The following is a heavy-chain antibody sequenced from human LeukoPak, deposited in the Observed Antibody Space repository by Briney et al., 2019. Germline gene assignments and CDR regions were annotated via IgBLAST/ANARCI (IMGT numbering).Heavy chain of an antibody. Sequence: GGSLRLSCAAPGFTFSSYWMSWVRQAPGKGLEWVANIKQDGSEKYYVDSVKGRFTISRDNAKNSLYLQMNSLRAEDTAVYYCATAYSGYDYFDYWGQGTLVTVSS. V-gene: IGHV3-7*01. D-gene: IGHD5-12*01. J-gene: IGHJ4*02. CDR3: ATAYSGYDYFDY. CDR2: IKQDGSEK. CDR1: GFTFSSYW.